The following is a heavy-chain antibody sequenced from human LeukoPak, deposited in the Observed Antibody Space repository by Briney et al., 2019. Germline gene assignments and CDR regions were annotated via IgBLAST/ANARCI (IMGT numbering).Heavy chain of an antibody. V-gene: IGHV6-1*01. D-gene: IGHD5-18*01. Sequence: SQTLSLTCAISGDSVSSNIAAWNWIRQSPSRGLEWLGRTYYRSKWYNDYAVSVKSRITINPDTSKNQFSLQLNSVTPEDTAVYYCAREGIQLWLPKNWFDPWGQGTLVTVSS. J-gene: IGHJ5*02. CDR1: GDSVSSNIAA. CDR2: TYYRSKWYN. CDR3: AREGIQLWLPKNWFDP.